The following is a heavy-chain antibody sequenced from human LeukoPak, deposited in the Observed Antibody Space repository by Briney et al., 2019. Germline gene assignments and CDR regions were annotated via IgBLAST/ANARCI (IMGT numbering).Heavy chain of an antibody. D-gene: IGHD6-13*01. J-gene: IGHJ1*01. V-gene: IGHV3-30*18. Sequence: GRSLRLSCAASGFTFSSYGMHWVRQAPGKGLEWVALVSYDGTNKYYGDSVKGRFTISRDKSKNTLFLQMNSLRAEDTAVYYCAKASIAAAGGYFQHWGQGTLVTVSS. CDR1: GFTFSSYG. CDR2: VSYDGTNK. CDR3: AKASIAAAGGYFQH.